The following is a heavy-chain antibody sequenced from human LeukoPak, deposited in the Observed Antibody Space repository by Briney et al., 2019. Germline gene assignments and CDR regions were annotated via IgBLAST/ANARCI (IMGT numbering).Heavy chain of an antibody. CDR2: IYYSGST. J-gene: IGHJ3*02. CDR3: ARFVGSAFDI. V-gene: IGHV4-59*01. CDR1: GGSISSYY. Sequence: SETLSLTCTVSGGSISSYYWSWIRQPPGKGLEWIGYIYYSGSTNYNPSLKSRVTISVDTSKNQFSLKLSSVTAADTAVYYCARFVGSAFDIWGQGTMVTVSS. D-gene: IGHD3-10*01.